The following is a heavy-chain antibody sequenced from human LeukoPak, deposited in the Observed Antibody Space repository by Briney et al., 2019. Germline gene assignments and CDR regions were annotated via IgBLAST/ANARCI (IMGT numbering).Heavy chain of an antibody. V-gene: IGHV3-33*06. D-gene: IGHD2-2*01. CDR1: GFTFSSYG. CDR2: IWYDGSNK. CDR3: AKDLSIAVVPAANRQWLVPY. J-gene: IGHJ4*02. Sequence: PGGSLRLSCAASGFTFSSYGMHWVRQAPGKGLEWVAVIWYDGSNKYYADSVKGRFTISRDNSKNTLYLQMNSLRAEDTAVYYCAKDLSIAVVPAANRQWLVPYWGQGTLVTVSS.